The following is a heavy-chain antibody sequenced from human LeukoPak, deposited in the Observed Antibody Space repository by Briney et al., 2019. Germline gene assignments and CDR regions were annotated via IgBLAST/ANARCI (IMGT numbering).Heavy chain of an antibody. J-gene: IGHJ4*02. CDR2: ISGRGGST. Sequence: LSLTCAVYGGSFSGYYWSWVRQAPGKGLEGVTAISGRGGSTYYADSVEGRFTISRDNSKKTLYLQMNSLRAEDAAVYYCAKAPVTTCSGAYCSPFDYWGQGTLVTVSS. CDR1: GGSFSGYY. CDR3: AKAPVTTCSGAYCSPFDY. D-gene: IGHD2-15*01. V-gene: IGHV3-23*01.